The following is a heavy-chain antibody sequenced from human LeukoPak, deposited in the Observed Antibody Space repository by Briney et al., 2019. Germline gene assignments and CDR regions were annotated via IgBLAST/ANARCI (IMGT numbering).Heavy chain of an antibody. CDR3: TTEGNYFVPPDY. CDR2: IKSKTDGGTT. D-gene: IGHD2/OR15-2a*01. J-gene: IGHJ4*02. CDR1: GFTFSNAW. V-gene: IGHV3-15*01. Sequence: GGPLRLSCAASGFTFSNAWMSWVRQAPGKGLEWVGRIKSKTDGGTTDYAAPVKGRFTISRDDSKNTLYLQMNSLKTEDTAVYYCTTEGNYFVPPDYWGQGTLVTVSS.